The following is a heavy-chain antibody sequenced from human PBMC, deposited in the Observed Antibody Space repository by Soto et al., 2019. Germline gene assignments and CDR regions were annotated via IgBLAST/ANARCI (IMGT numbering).Heavy chain of an antibody. CDR3: ARLTYGFGTSAYYPFHY. V-gene: IGHV4-39*01. CDR2: IYFSGSGTS. J-gene: IGHJ4*01. CDR1: GDFISNTTYY. Sequence: PSETLSLTCSVSGDFISNTTYYWGWVRQAPGKGLEWVGSIYFSGSGTSHYNPSLKSRVTMSVDTSKNQISLKLTSVTAADTAVYDFARLTYGFGTSAYYPFHYWGDGTLVTVSS. D-gene: IGHD3-22*01.